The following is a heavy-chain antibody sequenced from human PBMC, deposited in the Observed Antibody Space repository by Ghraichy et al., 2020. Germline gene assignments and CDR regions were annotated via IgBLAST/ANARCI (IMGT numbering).Heavy chain of an antibody. CDR1: GGSISSYY. J-gene: IGHJ4*02. CDR3: AMGSPITD. CDR2: IYYDGST. Sequence: SETLSLTCTVSGGSISSYYWSWIRQPPGKGLEWIGYIYYDGSTYYKPSLKSRVTISADTSKKQFSLKLNSVTAADTAVYYCAMGSPITDWGQGTLVTVSS. D-gene: IGHD5-12*01. V-gene: IGHV4-59*01.